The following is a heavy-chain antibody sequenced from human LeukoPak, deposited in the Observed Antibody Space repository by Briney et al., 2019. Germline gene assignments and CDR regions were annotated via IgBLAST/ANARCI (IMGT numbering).Heavy chain of an antibody. CDR3: ARARYSSSGSWFDP. CDR1: GGSISSSSYY. CDR2: IYYSGST. D-gene: IGHD6-13*01. V-gene: IGHV4-39*07. J-gene: IGHJ5*02. Sequence: SETLSLTCTVSGGSISSSSYYWGWIRQPPGKGLEWIGSIYYSGSTYYNPSLKSRVTISVDTSKNQFSLKLSSVTAADTAVYYCARARYSSSGSWFDPWGQGTLVTVSS.